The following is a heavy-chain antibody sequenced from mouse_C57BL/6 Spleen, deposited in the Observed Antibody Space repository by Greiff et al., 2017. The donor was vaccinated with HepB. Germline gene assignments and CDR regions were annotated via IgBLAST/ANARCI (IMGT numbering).Heavy chain of an antibody. J-gene: IGHJ1*03. CDR3: ARNGAPGDYYSRTDWYFDV. CDR2: IYPGSGNT. Sequence: VKLQQSGAELARPGASVKLSCKASGYTFTDYYINWVKQRPGQGLEWIARIYPGSGNTYYNEKFKGKATLTAEKSSSTAYMQLSSLTSEDSAVFFCARNGAPGDYYSRTDWYFDVWGTGTTVTVSS. V-gene: IGHV1-76*01. D-gene: IGHD1-1*01. CDR1: GYTFTDYY.